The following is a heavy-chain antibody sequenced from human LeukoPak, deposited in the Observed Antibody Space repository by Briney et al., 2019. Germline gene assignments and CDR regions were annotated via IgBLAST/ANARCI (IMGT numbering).Heavy chain of an antibody. D-gene: IGHD2-15*01. V-gene: IGHV4-34*01. CDR2: INHSGNT. CDR1: GGSFSDYY. Sequence: SSETLSLTCALYGGSFSDYYWFWVRQPPGKGLEWIGEINHSGNTNYNPSLKSRVTISVDTSENQLSLKLRSVTAADTAVYYCAPGWAATDVLWGQGTLVTVSS. CDR3: APGWAATDVL. J-gene: IGHJ4*02.